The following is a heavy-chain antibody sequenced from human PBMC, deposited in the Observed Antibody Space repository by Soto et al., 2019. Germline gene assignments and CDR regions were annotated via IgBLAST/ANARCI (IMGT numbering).Heavy chain of an antibody. CDR1: GFTFSSYA. D-gene: IGHD4-17*01. CDR3: AKDSTVTTAYFDY. V-gene: IGHV3-23*01. CDR2: ISGSGGST. Sequence: GGSLRLSCAASGFTFSSYAMSWVHQAPGKGLEWVSAISGSGGSTYYADSVKGRFTISRDNSKNTLYLQMNSLRAEDTAVYYCAKDSTVTTAYFDYWGQGTLVTISS. J-gene: IGHJ4*02.